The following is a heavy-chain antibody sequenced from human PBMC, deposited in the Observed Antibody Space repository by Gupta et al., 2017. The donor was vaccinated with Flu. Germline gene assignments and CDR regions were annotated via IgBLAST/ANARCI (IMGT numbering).Heavy chain of an antibody. CDR1: GIAFKSLA. CDR3: AKDLWSVSSPTQSYFYYYGMDF. Sequence: EVQLLQSGGGLVQPGGSLRLSCADAGIAFKSLAMSWVGQDQGGGREDFSGIGGHGEGSYYADAVKGRFTVSRDNSRNTLYLEMTRLRADDTAVYYCAKDLWSVSSPTQSYFYYYGMDFWGQGTTVTVSS. J-gene: IGHJ6*02. V-gene: IGHV3-23*01. D-gene: IGHD3-3*01. CDR2: IGGHGEGS.